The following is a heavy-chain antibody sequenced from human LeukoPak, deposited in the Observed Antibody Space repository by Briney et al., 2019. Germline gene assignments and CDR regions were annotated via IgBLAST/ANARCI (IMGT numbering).Heavy chain of an antibody. D-gene: IGHD2-21*02. J-gene: IGHJ4*02. V-gene: IGHV4-38-2*02. CDR3: ARDLASCAGDCYSDGFDH. CDR1: NYSISSGYY. Sequence: SETLSLTCTVSNYSISSGYYWGWIRQSPGKGLEWIGSISHGGSTYYNPSLRSRVIVSVDTSKNHFSLKMNSVTAADTAVYYYARDLASCAGDCYSDGFDHWGQGTLVTVSS. CDR2: ISHGGST.